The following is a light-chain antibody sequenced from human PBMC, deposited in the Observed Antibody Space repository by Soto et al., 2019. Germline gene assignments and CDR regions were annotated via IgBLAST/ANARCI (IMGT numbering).Light chain of an antibody. J-gene: IGLJ2*01. Sequence: QSALTQPASMSGSPGQSITISCTGTSIEVGSYNYVSWYQQHPGKAPKLMIYDVSNRPSGVSNRFSGSKSGNTASLTISGLQAEDEADYYCSSYTSSSTLMVFGGGTKVTVL. CDR3: SSYTSSSTLMV. V-gene: IGLV2-14*01. CDR1: SIEVGSYNY. CDR2: DVS.